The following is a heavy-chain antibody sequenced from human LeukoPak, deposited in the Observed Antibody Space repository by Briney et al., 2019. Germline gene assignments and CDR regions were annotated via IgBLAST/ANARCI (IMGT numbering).Heavy chain of an antibody. CDR2: IYYSGST. Sequence: PSETLSLTCSVSGGSISRYYWSWIRQPPGKGLEWIGYIYYSGSTNYNPSLKSRVTISVDTSKNQFSLKLSSVTAADTAVYYCARDLYYWGQGTLVTVSS. CDR1: GGSISRYY. CDR3: ARDLYY. J-gene: IGHJ4*02. V-gene: IGHV4-59*01.